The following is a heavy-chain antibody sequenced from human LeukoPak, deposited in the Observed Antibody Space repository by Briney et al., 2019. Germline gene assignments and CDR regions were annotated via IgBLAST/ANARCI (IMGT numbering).Heavy chain of an antibody. V-gene: IGHV3-73*01. CDR1: GFIFSASP. CDR3: ARRIGDSYFYGMDL. Sequence: GGSLRLSCAASGFIFSASPIHWVRQAPGKGLEWVGRIRSKEYSYATACAESLRGRCAVSRDDSENTAYLQMSSLKTEDTAVYYCARRIGDSYFYGMDLWGQGTPVTVSS. J-gene: IGHJ6*02. CDR2: IRSKEYSYAT. D-gene: IGHD3-16*02.